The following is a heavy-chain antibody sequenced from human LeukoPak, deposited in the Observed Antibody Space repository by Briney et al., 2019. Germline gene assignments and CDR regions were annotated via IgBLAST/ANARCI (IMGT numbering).Heavy chain of an antibody. Sequence: SETLSLTCTVSGGSISSSSYYWGWIRQPPGKGLEWIGEINHSGSTNYNPSLKSRVTISVDTSKNQFSLKLSSVTAADTAVYYCARVLEYSSSWYPPNGWFDPWGQGTLVIVSS. V-gene: IGHV4-39*07. CDR2: INHSGST. D-gene: IGHD6-13*01. CDR3: ARVLEYSSSWYPPNGWFDP. CDR1: GGSISSSSYY. J-gene: IGHJ5*02.